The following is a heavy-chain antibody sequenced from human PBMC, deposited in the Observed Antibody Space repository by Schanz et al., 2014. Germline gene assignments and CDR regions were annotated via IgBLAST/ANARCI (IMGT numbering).Heavy chain of an antibody. D-gene: IGHD1-26*01. J-gene: IGHJ4*02. CDR3: ARDHTTESYYSAGPPIDY. CDR2: IWYDGSNK. V-gene: IGHV3-33*08. Sequence: QVQLVESGGGVVQPGGSLTLSCAASRFTVTNAWMSWVRQAPGKGLEWVAVIWYDGSNKYYADSVKGRFTISRDNSKNTLFLQMNSLRAEDTAVYYCARDHTTESYYSAGPPIDYWGQGTLLTVSS. CDR1: RFTVTNAW.